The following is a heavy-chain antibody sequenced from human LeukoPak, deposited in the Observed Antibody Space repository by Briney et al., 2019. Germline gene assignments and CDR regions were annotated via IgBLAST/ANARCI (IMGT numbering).Heavy chain of an antibody. CDR2: IYFDGST. Sequence: PSETLSLTCTVSGXSISSYYWSWIRQPPGKGLEWIGYIYFDGSTNYNPSLKSRLTISLDTSKNHISLKLSSVTAADTALYYCARAGNDWNTGYYFDYWGQGTLVTVSS. J-gene: IGHJ4*02. D-gene: IGHD1/OR15-1a*01. CDR1: GXSISSYY. CDR3: ARAGNDWNTGYYFDY. V-gene: IGHV4-59*01.